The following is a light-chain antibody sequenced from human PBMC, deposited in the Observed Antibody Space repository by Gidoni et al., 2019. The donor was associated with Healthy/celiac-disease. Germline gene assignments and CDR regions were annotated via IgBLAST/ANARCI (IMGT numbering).Light chain of an antibody. CDR1: QSVSSN. CDR3: QQYNNWPPEEAIT. V-gene: IGKV3-15*01. CDR2: GAS. Sequence: EIVMTQSPATLSVSPGERATLSCRASQSVSSNLAWYQQKPGQAPRLLIYGASTRATGIPARFSGSGSGTEFTLTISSLQSEDFAVYYCQQYNNWPPEEAITFXXXTRLEIK. J-gene: IGKJ5*01.